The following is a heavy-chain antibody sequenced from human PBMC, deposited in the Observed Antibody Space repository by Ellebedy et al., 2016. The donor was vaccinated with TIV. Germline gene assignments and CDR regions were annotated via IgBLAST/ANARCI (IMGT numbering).Heavy chain of an antibody. CDR1: GFTFSSYS. J-gene: IGHJ6*02. CDR2: ISGSGGTT. Sequence: GESLKISXAASGFTFSSYSMNWVRQAPGKGLEWVSAISGSGGTTYYADSLKGRFTISRDNAKNSLYLQMNSLRAEDTAVYYCARVGEVTRAYYYYDMDVWGQGTTVTVSS. CDR3: ARVGEVTRAYYYYDMDV. V-gene: IGHV3-21*01. D-gene: IGHD4-17*01.